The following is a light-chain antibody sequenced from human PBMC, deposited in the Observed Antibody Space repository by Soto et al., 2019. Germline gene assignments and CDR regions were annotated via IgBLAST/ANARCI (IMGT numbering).Light chain of an antibody. CDR3: CSYAGSSTPVV. V-gene: IGLV2-23*01. J-gene: IGLJ2*01. CDR2: EGT. CDR1: SSDVGSYNL. Sequence: QSALTQPASVSGSHGQSITISCTGTSSDVGSYNLVSWYQQHPGKAPKLMIYEGTTRPSGVSNRFSGSKSGNTASLTISGLQAEDEADYYCCSYAGSSTPVVFGGGTKLTVL.